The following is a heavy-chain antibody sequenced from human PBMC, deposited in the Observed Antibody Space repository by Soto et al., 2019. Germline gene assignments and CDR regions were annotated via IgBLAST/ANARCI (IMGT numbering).Heavy chain of an antibody. CDR2: VIPIFGKT. CDR1: AGSFSSYA. CDR3: ARGNGYNYRGVYFDF. J-gene: IGHJ4*02. D-gene: IGHD5-12*01. V-gene: IGHV1-69*01. Sequence: VPLVQSASEVKKPGSSVKVSCKTSAGSFSSYAIAWVRQAPGQGLEWMGEVIPIFGKTNYAQKFQGRVTITADASTSTAHMELSSLRSEDTAVYYCARGNGYNYRGVYFDFWGQGTLVSVSS.